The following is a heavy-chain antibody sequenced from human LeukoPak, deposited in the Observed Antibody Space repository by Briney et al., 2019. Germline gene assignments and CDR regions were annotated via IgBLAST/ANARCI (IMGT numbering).Heavy chain of an antibody. V-gene: IGHV1-69*01. CDR3: ATLRTHIAVSGYWYFAL. CDR2: IIPTFGTP. D-gene: IGHD6-19*01. Sequence: GASVKVSCKASGGTFSSYAISWVRQAPGQGLEWMGGIIPTFGTPNYAQKFQGRVTITADESTSTAYMELSSLRSEDTAVYYCATLRTHIAVSGYWYFALWGRGTLVTVSS. CDR1: GGTFSSYA. J-gene: IGHJ2*01.